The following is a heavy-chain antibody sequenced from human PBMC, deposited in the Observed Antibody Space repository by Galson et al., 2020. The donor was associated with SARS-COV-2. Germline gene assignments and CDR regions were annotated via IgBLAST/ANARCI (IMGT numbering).Heavy chain of an antibody. D-gene: IGHD2-21*02. CDR2: INSDGSST. Sequence: GGSLRLSCAASGFTFSSYWMHWVRQAPGKGLVWVSRINSDGSSTSYADSVKGRFTISRDNAKNTLYLQMNSLRAEDTAVYYCARDSVVTAIWATMGHNWFDPWGQGTLVTVSS. J-gene: IGHJ5*02. CDR3: ARDSVVTAIWATMGHNWFDP. CDR1: GFTFSSYW. V-gene: IGHV3-74*01.